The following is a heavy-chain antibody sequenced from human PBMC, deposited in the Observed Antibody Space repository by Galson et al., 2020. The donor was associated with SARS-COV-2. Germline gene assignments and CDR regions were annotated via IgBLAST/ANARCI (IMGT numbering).Heavy chain of an antibody. J-gene: IGHJ3*02. Sequence: GESLKISCAASGFTFSSYSMNWVRQAPGKGLEWVSYISSSSSTIYYADSVKGRFTISRDNAKNSLYLQMNSLRAEDTAVYYCTIVVVITRGQSDAFDIWGQGTMVTVSS. CDR2: ISSSSSTI. CDR3: TIVVVITRGQSDAFDI. V-gene: IGHV3-48*04. D-gene: IGHD3-22*01. CDR1: GFTFSSYS.